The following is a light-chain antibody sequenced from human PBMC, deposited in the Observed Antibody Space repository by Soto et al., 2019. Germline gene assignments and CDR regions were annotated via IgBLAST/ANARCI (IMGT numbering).Light chain of an antibody. CDR1: SSDVGGYDY. V-gene: IGLV2-11*01. J-gene: IGLJ1*01. CDR2: DVT. CDR3: CSYAGSDTGV. Sequence: QSALTQPRSVSGSPGQSVTISCTGTSSDVGGYDYVSWYQQHPGQAPKLMIYDVTKRPSGVPDRFSGSKSGNTASLTISGLQAEDEADYYCCSYAGSDTGVFGTATKVTVL.